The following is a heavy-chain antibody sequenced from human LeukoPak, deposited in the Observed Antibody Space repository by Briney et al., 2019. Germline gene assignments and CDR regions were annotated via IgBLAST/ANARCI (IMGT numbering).Heavy chain of an antibody. D-gene: IGHD3-10*01. Sequence: PSETLSLTCTVSGDSFSTYYWSWIRQPPGKGLEWIGYISYSGRTNYSPSLRSRVTLSPDTPKSQFSLKLSSVTAADTAFYYCARGSHYGSGRLFDYWGQGTLVTVSS. CDR3: ARGSHYGSGRLFDY. CDR1: GDSFSTYY. CDR2: ISYSGRT. J-gene: IGHJ4*02. V-gene: IGHV4-59*01.